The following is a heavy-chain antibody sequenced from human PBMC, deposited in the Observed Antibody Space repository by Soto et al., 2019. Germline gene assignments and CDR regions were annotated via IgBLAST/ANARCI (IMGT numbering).Heavy chain of an antibody. CDR1: AFTFSSYA. CDR2: ISASGGST. D-gene: IGHD1-26*01. J-gene: IGHJ4*02. V-gene: IGHV3-23*01. Sequence: GGSLRLSCAASAFTFSSYAMSWVRQAPGKGLEWVSAISASGGSTYYADSVKGRFTISRDSSKSTLYLQMNSLRADDTAVYYCAKGSGNSVYNFDNWGQGTLVTVSS. CDR3: AKGSGNSVYNFDN.